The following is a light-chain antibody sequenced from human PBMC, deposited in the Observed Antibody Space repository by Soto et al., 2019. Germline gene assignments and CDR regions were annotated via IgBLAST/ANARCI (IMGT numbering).Light chain of an antibody. V-gene: IGKV3-20*01. CDR1: QSVSSSY. CDR2: GAS. J-gene: IGKJ3*01. CDR3: QHYSSSPPEFT. Sequence: EIVLTQSPGTLSLSPGERATLSCRASQSVSSSYLAWYQQRPGQAPRLLIFGASYRATGIPDRFSGSGSGTDFTLTISRVEPEDFAVYYCQHYSSSPPEFTFGPGTKVDSK.